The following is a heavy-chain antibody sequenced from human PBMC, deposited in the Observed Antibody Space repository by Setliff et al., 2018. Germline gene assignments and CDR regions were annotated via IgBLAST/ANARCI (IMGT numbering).Heavy chain of an antibody. CDR1: GYSFTSYW. J-gene: IGHJ5*02. CDR2: IYPGDSDT. CDR3: ARSRSNFWSGYFNWFDP. D-gene: IGHD3-3*01. V-gene: IGHV5-51*03. Sequence: AGAALKICWEGSGYSFTSYWIGWVRQMPGKGLEWMGIIYPGDSDTRYSPSFQGQVTISADKSISTAYLQWSSLKASDTAMYYCARSRSNFWSGYFNWFDPWGQGTLVTVSS.